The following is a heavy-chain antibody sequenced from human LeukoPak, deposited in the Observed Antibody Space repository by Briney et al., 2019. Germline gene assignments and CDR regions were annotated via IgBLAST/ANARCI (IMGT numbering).Heavy chain of an antibody. D-gene: IGHD6-19*01. V-gene: IGHV3-23*01. Sequence: GGSLRLSCAASGFTFSSYGMHWVRQAPGKGLEWVSAISGSGGSTYYADSVKGRFTISRDNSKNTLYLQMNSLRAEDTAVYYCAKAGLTAVAGGFDYWGQGTLVTVSS. CDR3: AKAGLTAVAGGFDY. CDR1: GFTFSSYG. CDR2: ISGSGGST. J-gene: IGHJ4*02.